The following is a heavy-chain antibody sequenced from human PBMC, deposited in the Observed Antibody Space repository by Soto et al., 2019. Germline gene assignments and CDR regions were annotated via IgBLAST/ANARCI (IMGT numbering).Heavy chain of an antibody. D-gene: IGHD3-3*01. CDR3: AKELRHYDFWSGYSQGFDY. J-gene: IGHJ4*02. CDR1: GFTFSSYG. Sequence: GGSLRLSCAASGFTFSSYGMHWVRQAPGKGLEWVAVISYDGSNKYYADSVKGRFTISRDDSKNTLYLQMNSLRAEDTAVYYCAKELRHYDFWSGYSQGFDYWGQGTLVTVSS. V-gene: IGHV3-30*18. CDR2: ISYDGSNK.